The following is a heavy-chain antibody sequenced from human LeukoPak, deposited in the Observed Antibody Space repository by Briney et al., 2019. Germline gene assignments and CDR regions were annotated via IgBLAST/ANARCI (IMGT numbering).Heavy chain of an antibody. Sequence: ASVKVSCKASGYTFTSYDIDWVRQATGQGLEWMGWMNPNSGNTGYAQKFQGRVTMTRNTSISTAYMELSSLRSEDTAVYYCARALGYYYYYYMDVWGKGTTVTVFS. J-gene: IGHJ6*03. CDR3: ARALGYYYYYYMDV. D-gene: IGHD1-26*01. V-gene: IGHV1-8*01. CDR1: GYTFTSYD. CDR2: MNPNSGNT.